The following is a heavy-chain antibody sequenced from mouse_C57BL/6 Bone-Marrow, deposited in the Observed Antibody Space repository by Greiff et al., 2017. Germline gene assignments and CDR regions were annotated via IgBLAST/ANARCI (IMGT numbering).Heavy chain of an antibody. V-gene: IGHV1-53*01. Sequence: QVQLQQSGTELVKPGASVKLSCKASGYTFTSYWMHWVKQRPGQGLEWIGNINPSNGGTNYNEKFKSKATLTVDKSSSTAYMQLSSLTSEDSAVYYCARSGMITTLFDYWGQGTTLTVSS. CDR1: GYTFTSYW. D-gene: IGHD2-4*01. CDR3: ARSGMITTLFDY. CDR2: INPSNGGT. J-gene: IGHJ2*01.